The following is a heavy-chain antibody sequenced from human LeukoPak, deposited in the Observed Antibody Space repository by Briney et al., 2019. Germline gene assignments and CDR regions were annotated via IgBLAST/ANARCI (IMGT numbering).Heavy chain of an antibody. Sequence: RGSMRLASAPSRFSLGRFSVSWVRQAPGRGLGWVSSIITSSSYIYYTDSVKGRFTISRDNAKNSLYLQMNSLRAEDTAVYYCAREPFDSSGYYYFDYWGQGTLVIVSA. J-gene: IGHJ4*02. CDR2: IITSSSYI. CDR1: RFSLGRFS. CDR3: AREPFDSSGYYYFDY. V-gene: IGHV3-21*01. D-gene: IGHD3-22*01.